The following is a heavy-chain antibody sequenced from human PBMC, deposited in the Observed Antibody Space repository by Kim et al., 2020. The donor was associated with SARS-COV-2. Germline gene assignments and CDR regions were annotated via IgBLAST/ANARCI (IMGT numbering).Heavy chain of an antibody. Sequence: GESLKISCKGSGYSFTSYWIGWVRQMPGKGLEWMGIIYPGDSDTRYSPSFQGQVTISADKSISTAYLQWSSLKASDTAMYYCARQDGYSSGSGGPGVYWGQGTLVTVSS. CDR1: GYSFTSYW. V-gene: IGHV5-51*01. CDR2: IYPGDSDT. D-gene: IGHD6-19*01. CDR3: ARQDGYSSGSGGPGVY. J-gene: IGHJ4*02.